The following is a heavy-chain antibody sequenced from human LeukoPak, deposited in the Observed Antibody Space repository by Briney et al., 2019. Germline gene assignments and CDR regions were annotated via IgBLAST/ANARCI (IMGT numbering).Heavy chain of an antibody. V-gene: IGHV1-24*01. D-gene: IGHD3-10*01. Sequence: ASVKVSCKVSGYTLTELSMHWVRQAPGKGLEWMGGFVPEDGETIYAQKFQGRVTMTEDTSTDTAYMELSSLRSEDTAVYYCATDWKNMVRGQGGWFDPWGQGTLVTVSS. CDR1: GYTLTELS. CDR3: ATDWKNMVRGQGGWFDP. J-gene: IGHJ5*02. CDR2: FVPEDGET.